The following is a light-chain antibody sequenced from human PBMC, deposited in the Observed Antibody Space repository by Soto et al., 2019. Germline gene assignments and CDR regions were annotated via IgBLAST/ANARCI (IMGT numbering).Light chain of an antibody. CDR2: GNS. Sequence: QSVLTQPPSVSGAPGQRVTISCTGSSSNIGAGYDVHWYQQHPGTAPKLLIYGNSNRPSGVPARFSVSKSGTSASLAITGLQAEDEDDYYCKSYSSSLSGSVFGGGTKLTVL. CDR1: SSNIGAGYD. V-gene: IGLV1-40*01. J-gene: IGLJ2*01. CDR3: KSYSSSLSGSV.